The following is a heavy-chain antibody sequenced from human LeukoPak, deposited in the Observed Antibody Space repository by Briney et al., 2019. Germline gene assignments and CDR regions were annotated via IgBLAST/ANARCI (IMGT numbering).Heavy chain of an antibody. CDR3: AREVTIRRPPVYYYYMDV. V-gene: IGHV4-39*07. CDR1: GGSISSSSYY. D-gene: IGHD4-17*01. Sequence: SETLSLTCTVSGGSISSSSYYWGWIRQPPGKGLEWIGSIYYSGSTYYNPSLKSRVTISVDTSKNQFSLKLSSVTAADTAVYYCAREVTIRRPPVYYYYMDVWGKGTTVTVSS. CDR2: IYYSGST. J-gene: IGHJ6*03.